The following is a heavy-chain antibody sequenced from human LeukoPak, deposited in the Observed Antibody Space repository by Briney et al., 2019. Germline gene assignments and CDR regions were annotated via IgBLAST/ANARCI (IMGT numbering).Heavy chain of an antibody. J-gene: IGHJ5*02. CDR1: GFTFSSHW. Sequence: PGGSLRLSCAASGFTFSSHWMSWVRQAPGKGLEWVANIKQDGSDKYYVDSVKGRFTISRDNAKNSLYLQMNSLRAEDTAVYYCARVLKGQRSYDFWSGYYNNWFDPGGQGTLVTVSS. V-gene: IGHV3-7*01. CDR2: IKQDGSDK. D-gene: IGHD3-3*01. CDR3: ARVLKGQRSYDFWSGYYNNWFDP.